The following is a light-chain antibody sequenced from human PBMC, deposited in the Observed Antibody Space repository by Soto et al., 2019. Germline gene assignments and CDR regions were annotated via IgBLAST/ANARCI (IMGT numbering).Light chain of an antibody. V-gene: IGKV4-1*01. J-gene: IGKJ3*01. CDR3: QQYYSTPPT. CDR2: WAS. Sequence: DIVMTQSPDSLAVSLGERATINCKSSQSVLYSSNSKNYLAWYQQKPGQPPILLISWASTRESGVPDRFSGSGYGTDFTLTISSLQAEDVAVYYCQQYYSTPPTFGPGTKVDIK. CDR1: QSVLYSSNSKNY.